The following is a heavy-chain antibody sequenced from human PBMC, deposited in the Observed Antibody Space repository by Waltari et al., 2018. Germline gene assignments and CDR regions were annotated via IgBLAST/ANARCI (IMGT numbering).Heavy chain of an antibody. CDR1: GGSISSNYN. Sequence: QLQLQESGPGLVKPSETLSLTCTVSGGSISSNYNWGWIRQPPGKGLEWGGNMQYRGSTFYNPSLKSRVTISLDTSKNQFSLRLTSVGAADTAVYFCGRIAFGDDGGYFQHWGQGTLVTVSS. CDR2: MQYRGST. J-gene: IGHJ1*01. V-gene: IGHV4-39*01. D-gene: IGHD4-17*01. CDR3: GRIAFGDDGGYFQH.